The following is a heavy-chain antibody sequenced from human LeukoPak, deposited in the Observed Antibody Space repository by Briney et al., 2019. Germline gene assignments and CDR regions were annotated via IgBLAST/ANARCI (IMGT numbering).Heavy chain of an antibody. Sequence: GGSLRLSCAASGFTFSSYSMHWVRQAPGKGLEWVAVISYDGSNKYYADSVKGRFTISRDNSKNTLYLQMNSLRAEDTAVYYCAKDRSGDGYNFNYWGQGTLVTVSS. D-gene: IGHD5-24*01. J-gene: IGHJ4*02. CDR2: ISYDGSNK. V-gene: IGHV3-30*18. CDR1: GFTFSSYS. CDR3: AKDRSGDGYNFNY.